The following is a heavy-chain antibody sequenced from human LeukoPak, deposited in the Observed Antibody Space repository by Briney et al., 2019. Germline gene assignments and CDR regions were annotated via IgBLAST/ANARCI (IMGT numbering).Heavy chain of an antibody. D-gene: IGHD3-10*01. CDR2: ILGKTDGGTT. V-gene: IGHV3-15*01. Sequence: GGSLRLSCAAPGFTFSNAWMSWVRQAPGKGLEWVGRILGKTDGGTTDYAAPVKGRFTISRDDSKNTLYLQMNSLKTEDTAVYYCTTDEGVDDYFDYWGQGALVTVSS. J-gene: IGHJ4*02. CDR3: TTDEGVDDYFDY. CDR1: GFTFSNAW.